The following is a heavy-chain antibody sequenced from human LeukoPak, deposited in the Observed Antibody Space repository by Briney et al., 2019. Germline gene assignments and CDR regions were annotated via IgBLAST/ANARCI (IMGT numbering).Heavy chain of an antibody. CDR3: ARDPRVYPGDSII. CDR2: INSDGSST. J-gene: IGHJ4*02. D-gene: IGHD3-22*01. V-gene: IGHV3-74*01. Sequence: AGGSLRLSCAASGFTFSSYWMHWVRQAPGKGLVWVSRINSDGSSTSYADSVKGRFTISRDNSKNTLYLQMNSLRAEDTAVYYCARDPRVYPGDSIIWGQGTLVTVSS. CDR1: GFTFSSYW.